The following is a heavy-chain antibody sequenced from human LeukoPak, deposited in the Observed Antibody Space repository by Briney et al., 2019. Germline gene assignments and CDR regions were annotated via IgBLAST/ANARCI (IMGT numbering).Heavy chain of an antibody. J-gene: IGHJ4*02. Sequence: GGSRQISGQASGSPFTSNWGGGARRLPGKGRKWMGIIYPGDSDTRYSPSFRGQVTTSADKTISTAYLQWSSLKASDTAMHYCARGQDYGESTFDYWGQGTLVTVSS. CDR3: ARGQDYGESTFDY. CDR1: GSPFTSNW. D-gene: IGHD4-17*01. V-gene: IGHV5-51*01. CDR2: IYPGDSDT.